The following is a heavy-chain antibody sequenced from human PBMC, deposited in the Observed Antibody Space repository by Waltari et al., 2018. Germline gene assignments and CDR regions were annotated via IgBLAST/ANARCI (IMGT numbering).Heavy chain of an antibody. V-gene: IGHV3-30*01. D-gene: IGHD6-13*01. CDR2: ISYDGTNT. CDR3: ASHQGAAGKTEDAFDI. J-gene: IGHJ3*02. Sequence: QVKLVESGGGVVQPGRSLRLSCAASGFTFRSYAMHWVRQTPGKGPEWVAVISYDGTNTYDADSVEGRFTISRDNSKSTLYLQMNSLRVDDTAMYYCASHQGAAGKTEDAFDIWGQGTMVTVSS. CDR1: GFTFRSYA.